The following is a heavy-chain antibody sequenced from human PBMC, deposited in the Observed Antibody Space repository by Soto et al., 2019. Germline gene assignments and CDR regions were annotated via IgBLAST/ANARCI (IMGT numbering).Heavy chain of an antibody. CDR2: ISGSGGST. V-gene: IGHV3-23*01. CDR3: AKGNGHYYDSSGYQPFDY. CDR1: GFTFGGYA. D-gene: IGHD3-22*01. Sequence: GGSLRLSCAASGFTFGGYAMSWVRQAPGKGLEWVSAISGSGGSTYYADSVKGRFTISRDNSKNTLYLQMNSLRAEDTAVYYCAKGNGHYYDSSGYQPFDYWGQGTLVTVSS. J-gene: IGHJ4*02.